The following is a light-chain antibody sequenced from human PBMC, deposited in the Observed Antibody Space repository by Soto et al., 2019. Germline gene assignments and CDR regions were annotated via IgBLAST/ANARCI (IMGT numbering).Light chain of an antibody. V-gene: IGKV3-15*01. CDR1: QSVSDN. Sequence: EILWTQSPATLSVSPGEGATLSCRASQSVSDNLAWYQQKPGQAPRLLIYGAHTRATGIPARFSGSGSGTEFTLTISSLQSEDFVVYYCQQYNKWPPAISFGQGTRLEIK. CDR2: GAH. CDR3: QQYNKWPPAIS. J-gene: IGKJ5*01.